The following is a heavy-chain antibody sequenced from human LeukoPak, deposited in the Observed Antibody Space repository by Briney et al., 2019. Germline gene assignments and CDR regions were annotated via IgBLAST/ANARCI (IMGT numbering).Heavy chain of an antibody. CDR3: AKAGGYSGYSLDY. V-gene: IGHV3-30*18. D-gene: IGHD5-12*01. CDR2: ISYDGSNK. J-gene: IGHJ4*02. CDR1: GFTFSSYD. Sequence: PGGSLRLSCAASGFTFSSYDMHWVRQAPGKGLEWVALISYDGSNKYFADSVKGRFTISRDNSKNTLYLQMNSLRAEGTAVYYCAKAGGYSGYSLDYWGQGTLVTVSS.